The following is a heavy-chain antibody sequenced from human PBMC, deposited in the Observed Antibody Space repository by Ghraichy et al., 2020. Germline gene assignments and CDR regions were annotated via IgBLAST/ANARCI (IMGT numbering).Heavy chain of an antibody. J-gene: IGHJ4*02. CDR1: GFIFSSYG. V-gene: IGHV3-33*08. CDR3: ARGQNFHGNSPIDY. CDR2: IWPDGSMK. D-gene: IGHD4-23*01. Sequence: GESLRLSCAASGFIFSSYGMHWVRQAPGKGLEWVAVIWPDGSMKYYGDSVKDRFTISRDNFNNVLFLQIDSLRAEDTAVFFCARGQNFHGNSPIDYWGQGTLVTVSS.